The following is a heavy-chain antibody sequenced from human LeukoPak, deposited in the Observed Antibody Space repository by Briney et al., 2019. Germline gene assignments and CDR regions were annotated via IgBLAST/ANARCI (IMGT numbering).Heavy chain of an antibody. J-gene: IGHJ3*02. CDR2: IYPGDSDT. Sequence: GESLKISCKGSANSFTGYWIAWVRQKPGKGLEWMGNIYPGDSDTRYSPSFQGQVTISADKSITTAFLQWSSLKASDTAMYYCARRLVGQEWVHIWGQGTMVTVSS. V-gene: IGHV5-51*01. CDR1: ANSFTGYW. CDR3: ARRLVGQEWVHI. D-gene: IGHD3-3*01.